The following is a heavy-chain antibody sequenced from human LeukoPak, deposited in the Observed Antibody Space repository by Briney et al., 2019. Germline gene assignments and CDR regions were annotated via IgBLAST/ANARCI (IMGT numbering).Heavy chain of an antibody. CDR2: ISSSCSTI. Sequence: PGGSLRLSCAASGFTFSDYYMSWIRQAPGKGLERVSYISSSCSTIYYADSVKGRFTISRDNAKNSLYLQMNSLRAEDTAVYYCARGHNYYYPTRFDYWGQGTLVTVSS. CDR1: GFTFSDYY. V-gene: IGHV3-11*01. CDR3: ARGHNYYYPTRFDY. D-gene: IGHD1-26*01. J-gene: IGHJ4*02.